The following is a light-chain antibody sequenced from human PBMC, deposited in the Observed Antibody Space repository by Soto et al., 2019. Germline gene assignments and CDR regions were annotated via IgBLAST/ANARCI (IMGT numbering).Light chain of an antibody. J-gene: IGKJ2*01. CDR3: QQYNYWPRT. Sequence: EIVMTQSPATLSVSPGERATLSCRASQSVRSNLAWYQQKLGQAPRLLIYGASTRATGIPVRFSGSGSGTEFTLTISSLQSEDFAIFYCQQYNYWPRTFGQGTKL. V-gene: IGKV3-15*01. CDR2: GAS. CDR1: QSVRSN.